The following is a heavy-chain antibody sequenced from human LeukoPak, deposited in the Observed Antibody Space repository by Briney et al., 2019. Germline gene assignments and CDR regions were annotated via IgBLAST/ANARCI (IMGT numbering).Heavy chain of an antibody. CDR3: ANIPFGGSAAALYYFDY. Sequence: GGSLRLSCAASGFTFSSYAMSWVRQAPGKGLEWVSAISGSGGSTYYADSVKGRFTISRDNSKNTMYLQMNSLRAEDTVVYYCANIPFGGSAAALYYFDYWGQGTLVTVSS. V-gene: IGHV3-23*01. CDR1: GFTFSSYA. CDR2: ISGSGGST. D-gene: IGHD6-13*01. J-gene: IGHJ4*02.